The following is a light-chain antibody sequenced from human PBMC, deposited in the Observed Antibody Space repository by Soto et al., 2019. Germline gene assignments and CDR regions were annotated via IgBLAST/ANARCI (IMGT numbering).Light chain of an antibody. J-gene: IGLJ2*01. CDR2: EVS. Sequence: QSALTQPASMSGSPGQSITISCTGTSSDVGGYNYVSWYQQHPGKAPKLMIYEVSNRPSGVSNRFSGSKSGNTASLTISGLQAEDEADYYCCSYTSSRTVVFGGGTQLTVL. V-gene: IGLV2-14*01. CDR1: SSDVGGYNY. CDR3: CSYTSSRTVV.